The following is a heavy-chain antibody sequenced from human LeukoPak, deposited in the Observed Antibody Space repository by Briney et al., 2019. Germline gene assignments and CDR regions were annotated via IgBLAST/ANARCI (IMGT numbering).Heavy chain of an antibody. J-gene: IGHJ4*02. CDR2: IYYSGST. D-gene: IGHD6-13*01. CDR3: ARVAIIAAAAPLGVEF. CDR1: GGSISSSSYY. V-gene: IGHV4-39*07. Sequence: SETLSLTCTVSGGSISSSSYYWGWIRQPPGKGLEWIGSIYYSGSTYYNPSLKSRVTISVDTSKNQFSLKLSSVTAADTAVYYYARVAIIAAAAPLGVEFWGQGTLVTVSS.